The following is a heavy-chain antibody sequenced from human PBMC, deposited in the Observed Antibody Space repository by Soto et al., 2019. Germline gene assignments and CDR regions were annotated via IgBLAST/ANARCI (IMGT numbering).Heavy chain of an antibody. CDR2: ISYDGSNK. J-gene: IGHJ4*02. Sequence: QVQLVESGGGVVQPGRSLRLSCAASGFTFSSYGMHWVRQAPGKGLEWVAVISYDGSNKYYADSVKGRFTISRDNSKNTLYLQMNSLRAEDTAVYYCARAYGDYVGQRTLVTVSS. CDR1: GFTFSSYG. D-gene: IGHD4-17*01. CDR3: ARAYGDY. V-gene: IGHV3-30*03.